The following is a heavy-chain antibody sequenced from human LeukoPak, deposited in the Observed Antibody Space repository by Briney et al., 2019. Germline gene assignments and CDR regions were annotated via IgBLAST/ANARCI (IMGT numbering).Heavy chain of an antibody. D-gene: IGHD1-26*01. J-gene: IGHJ3*01. CDR2: VDSSGNT. CDR1: VVSMNGYY. Sequence: SETLSLTCSVSVVSMNGYYWSWLRQSAGNRLEWIGHVDSSGNTNYNPSLESRVTMSVDTSKKQFSLKLTSVTAADMAVYFCARQFLVGPTLHAFDLWGQGTRVTVSS. CDR3: ARQFLVGPTLHAFDL. V-gene: IGHV4-4*07.